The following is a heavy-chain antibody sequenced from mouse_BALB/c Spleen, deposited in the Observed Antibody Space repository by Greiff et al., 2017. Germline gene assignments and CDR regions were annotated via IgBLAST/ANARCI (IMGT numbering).Heavy chain of an antibody. J-gene: IGHJ3*01. CDR3: ARGTLYGNFAY. V-gene: IGHV2-9*02. Sequence: QVQLKESGPGLVAPSQSLSITCTVSGFSLTSYGVHWVRQPPGKGLEWLGVIWAGGSTNYNSALMSRLSISKDNSKSQVFLKMNSLQTDDTAMYYCARGTLYGNFAYWGQGTLVTVSA. CDR1: GFSLTSYG. CDR2: IWAGGST. D-gene: IGHD2-1*01.